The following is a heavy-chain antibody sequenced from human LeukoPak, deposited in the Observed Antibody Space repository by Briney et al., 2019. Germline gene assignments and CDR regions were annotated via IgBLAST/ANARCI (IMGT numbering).Heavy chain of an antibody. CDR3: ARWGGYSYGSAKWFDP. V-gene: IGHV4-39*07. J-gene: IGHJ5*02. CDR2: IYYSGST. D-gene: IGHD5-18*01. CDR1: GVSISSSSYY. Sequence: ASETLSLTCTVSGVSISSSSYYWGWIRQPPGKGLEWIGSIYYSGSTYYNPSLKSRVTISVDTSKNQFSLKLSSVTAADTAVYYCARWGGYSYGSAKWFDPWGQGTLVTVSS.